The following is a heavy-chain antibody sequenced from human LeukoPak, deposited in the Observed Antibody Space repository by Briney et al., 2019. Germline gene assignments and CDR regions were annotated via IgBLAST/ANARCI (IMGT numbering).Heavy chain of an antibody. V-gene: IGHV1-69*05. CDR1: GGTFSSYA. CDR3: ARGRSYCGGDCYPPDY. CDR2: IIPIFGTA. Sequence: SVKVSCKASGGTFSSYAISWVRQAPGQGLEWMGGIIPIFGTANYAQKFQGRVTMTTDESTSTAYMELSSLRSEDTAVYYCARGRSYCGGDCYPPDYWGQGTLVTVSS. D-gene: IGHD2-21*01. J-gene: IGHJ4*02.